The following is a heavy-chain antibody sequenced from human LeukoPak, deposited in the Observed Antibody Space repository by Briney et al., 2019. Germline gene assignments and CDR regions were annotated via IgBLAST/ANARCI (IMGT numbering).Heavy chain of an antibody. V-gene: IGHV3-66*01. CDR3: ARGNTGYNSNWGRDFDC. D-gene: IGHD4-11*01. Sequence: SGGSLRLSCAASGFTFSSYGMHWVRQAPGKGLEWVSVIYSGGDTYYADSVKGRCTVSRDISKNTLYLQMNSLRAEDTAVYYCARGNTGYNSNWGRDFDCWGQGTLVTVSS. J-gene: IGHJ4*02. CDR1: GFTFSSYG. CDR2: IYSGGDT.